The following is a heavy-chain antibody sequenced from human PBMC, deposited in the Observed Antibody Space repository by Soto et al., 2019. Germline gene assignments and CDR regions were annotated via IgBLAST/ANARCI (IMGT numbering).Heavy chain of an antibody. J-gene: IGHJ5*02. CDR1: GFTFSSYG. Sequence: QVQLVESGGGVVQPGRSLRLSCAASGFTFSSYGMHWVRQAPGKGLEWVAVISYDGSNKYYADSVKGRFTISRDNSKNTLYLQMNSLRAEDTAVYYCAKDQASPSNWFDPWGQGTLVTVSS. D-gene: IGHD6-6*01. CDR3: AKDQASPSNWFDP. V-gene: IGHV3-30*18. CDR2: ISYDGSNK.